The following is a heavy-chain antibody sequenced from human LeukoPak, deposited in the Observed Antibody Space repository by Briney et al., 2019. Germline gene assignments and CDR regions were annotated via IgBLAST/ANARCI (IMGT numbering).Heavy chain of an antibody. CDR3: AHRKNYYDSSVFDN. Sequence: SAPMLFNPTPTLTLTCTFSGFSLHTRGVGVGWIRQPPGRALEWLSLIYWDDDRRYSPSLKSRLTITKDTSKNQVVLTMTNMDPVDTATYFCAHRKNYYDSSVFDNWGQGTLVTVSS. CDR1: GFSLHTRGVG. V-gene: IGHV2-5*02. J-gene: IGHJ4*02. D-gene: IGHD3-22*01. CDR2: IYWDDDR.